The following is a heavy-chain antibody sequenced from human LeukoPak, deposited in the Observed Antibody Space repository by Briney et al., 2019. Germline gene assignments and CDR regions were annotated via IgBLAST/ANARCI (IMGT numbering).Heavy chain of an antibody. J-gene: IGHJ4*02. Sequence: GGSLRLSCAASGFTFSSYAMTWVRQAPGKGLEWVSTISGSGGNTYHADSVKGRFTISRDNSKNTLYLQMNSLRAEDTAVYYYARGGQTFDYWGQGTLVTVSS. V-gene: IGHV3-23*01. CDR3: ARGGQTFDY. CDR2: ISGSGGNT. CDR1: GFTFSSYA. D-gene: IGHD3-10*01.